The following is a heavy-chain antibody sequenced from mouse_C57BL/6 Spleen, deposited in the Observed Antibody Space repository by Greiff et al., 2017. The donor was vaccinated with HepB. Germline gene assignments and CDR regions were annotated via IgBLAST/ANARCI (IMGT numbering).Heavy chain of an antibody. Sequence: QVQLQQSGAELARPGASVKLSCKASGYTFTSYGISWVKQRTGQGLEWIGEIYPRSGNTYYNEKFKGKATLTADKSSSTAYMELRSLTSEDSAVYCCERKRDYYGSSYVGLDYWGQGTTLTVSS. V-gene: IGHV1-81*01. CDR3: ERKRDYYGSSYVGLDY. CDR2: IYPRSGNT. D-gene: IGHD1-1*01. CDR1: GYTFTSYG. J-gene: IGHJ2*01.